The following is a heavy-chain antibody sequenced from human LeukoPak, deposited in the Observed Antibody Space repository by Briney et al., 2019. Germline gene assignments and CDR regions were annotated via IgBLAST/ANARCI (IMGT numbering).Heavy chain of an antibody. CDR3: ARTYCSGGGCHFDY. Sequence: SETLSLTCTVSGGSIRSYYWSWIRHPPGKGLEWVGYIFYSGTTDSNPSLKSRVTISVDTSKNQFSLKLSSVTAADTAVYYCARTYCSGGGCHFDYWGQGTLVTVSS. V-gene: IGHV4-59*08. CDR1: GGSIRSYY. D-gene: IGHD2-15*01. J-gene: IGHJ4*02. CDR2: IFYSGTT.